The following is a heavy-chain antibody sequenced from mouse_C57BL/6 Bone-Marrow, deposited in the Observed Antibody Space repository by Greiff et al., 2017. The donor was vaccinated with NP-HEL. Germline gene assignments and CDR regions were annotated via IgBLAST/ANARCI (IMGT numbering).Heavy chain of an antibody. V-gene: IGHV1-69*01. CDR3: AREDYGDDGFAY. CDR2: IDPADSYT. D-gene: IGHD2-2*01. Sequence: VQLQQPGAELVMPGASVKLSCKASGYTFTSYWMHWVKQRPGQGLEWIGEIDPADSYTNYNQKFKGKSTLTVDKSSSTDYMQLSSLTSEDSAVYYCAREDYGDDGFAYWGQGTLVTVSA. J-gene: IGHJ3*01. CDR1: GYTFTSYW.